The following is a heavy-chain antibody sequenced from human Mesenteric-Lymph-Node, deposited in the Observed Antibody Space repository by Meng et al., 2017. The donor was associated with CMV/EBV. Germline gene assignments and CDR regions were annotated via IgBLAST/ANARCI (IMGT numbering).Heavy chain of an antibody. V-gene: IGHV3-48*04. Sequence: GESLKISCAASGFTFSSYGMSWVRQAPGKGLEWVSYISGGSTTIYYADSVKGRFTISRDNAKNSLYLQMNSLRAEDTAVYFCARDMAALGAMDVWGKGPRSPSPQ. CDR2: ISGGSTTI. CDR1: GFTFSSYG. CDR3: ARDMAALGAMDV. D-gene: IGHD3-16*01. J-gene: IGHJ6*01.